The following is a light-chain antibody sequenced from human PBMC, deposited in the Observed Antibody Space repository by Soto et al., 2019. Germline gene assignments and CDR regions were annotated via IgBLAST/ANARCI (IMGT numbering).Light chain of an antibody. CDR3: QQYGSSPRT. J-gene: IGKJ1*01. V-gene: IGKV3-20*01. Sequence: EIVLTHSPGTLSLSPGERATLSCRASQSVSSSYLAWYQQKSGQAPRLLIYGASSRATGIPDRFSGSGSGTDFTLTISRLEPEDFAVYYCQQYGSSPRTFGQGTKVEIK. CDR1: QSVSSSY. CDR2: GAS.